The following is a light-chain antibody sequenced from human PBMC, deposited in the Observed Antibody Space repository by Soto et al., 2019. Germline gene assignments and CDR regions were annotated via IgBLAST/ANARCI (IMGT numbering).Light chain of an antibody. CDR3: QQYKFLWT. CDR2: SAS. J-gene: IGKJ1*01. Sequence: DIQMTQSPSTLAASVGDRVTITCRASQTASHWLAWYQQKPGKVPRLLIYSASILESGVPSRFSGSGFGTELTLTIPNLQPDDFATYYCQQYKFLWTFGRGPKVEI. CDR1: QTASHW. V-gene: IGKV1-5*03.